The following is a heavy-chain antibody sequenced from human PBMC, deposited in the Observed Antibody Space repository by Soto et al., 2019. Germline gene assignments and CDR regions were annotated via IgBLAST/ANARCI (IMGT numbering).Heavy chain of an antibody. V-gene: IGHV4-61*01. CDR1: GGSVKRGSYS. CDR3: ASDFAYFDP. J-gene: IGHJ4*02. Sequence: PSESRSVTGTVSGGSVKRGSYSWSWIRQPPGKGREWIGYVYHTGRTSYTPSLTSPVSISMDTSKNQFSLNLHSVTASDPAVYFCASDFAYFDPWGQATLVTVSS. D-gene: IGHD3-3*01. CDR2: VYHTGRT.